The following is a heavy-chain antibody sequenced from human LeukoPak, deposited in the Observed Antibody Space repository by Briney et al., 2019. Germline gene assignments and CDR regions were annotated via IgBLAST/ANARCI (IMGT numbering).Heavy chain of an antibody. CDR2: VNNNGAT. CDR3: ERSHYTTFFWCCPRPQYNGLDP. CDR1: ANSLTNYC. D-gene: IGHD2-2*02. V-gene: IGHV4-4*08. J-gene: IGHJ5*02. Sequence: SETMSLTCTVSANSLTNYCWNCIRHSPGKGLEWIGYVNNNGATKYTASLASRVIISIATSKSKFSLKLRSVTAADAAMYYYERSHYTTFFWCCPRPQYNGLDPWSQGTLVTVSS.